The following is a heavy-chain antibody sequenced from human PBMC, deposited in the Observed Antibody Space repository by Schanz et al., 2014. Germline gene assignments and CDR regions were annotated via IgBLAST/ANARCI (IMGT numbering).Heavy chain of an antibody. CDR3: ARDFLLEQLGYSHYYYAMDV. D-gene: IGHD2-15*01. Sequence: EVQLVESGGGLVQPGGSLRLSCAASGFTFSSYSMNWVRQAPGKGLEWVSYISSSGSTRYYADSVKGRFTISRDNAKNSLFLQMNSLRAEDTAVYYCARDFLLEQLGYSHYYYAMDVWGQGTTVTVSS. V-gene: IGHV3-48*01. J-gene: IGHJ6*02. CDR2: ISSSGSTR. CDR1: GFTFSSYS.